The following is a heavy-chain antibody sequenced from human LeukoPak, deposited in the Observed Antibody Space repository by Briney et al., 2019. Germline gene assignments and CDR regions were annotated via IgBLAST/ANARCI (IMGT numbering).Heavy chain of an antibody. D-gene: IGHD6-19*01. J-gene: IGHJ3*02. CDR3: ALQWLVLGTFDI. CDR1: GFTFNTYA. Sequence: QAGGSLRLSCRESGFTFNTYAISWVRRAPGKGLEWVSADSGSGAATYYADSVKGRFTMSRDSSKKTVYLQMDSLRVEDTAVYYCALQWLVLGTFDIWGQGTMVTISS. V-gene: IGHV3-23*01. CDR2: DSGSGAAT.